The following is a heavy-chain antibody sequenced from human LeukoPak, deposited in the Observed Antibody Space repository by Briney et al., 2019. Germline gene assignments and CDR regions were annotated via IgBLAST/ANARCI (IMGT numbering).Heavy chain of an antibody. CDR1: GFTFSGYW. CDR3: ARESNGWYTHFDY. D-gene: IGHD6-19*01. V-gene: IGHV3-7*05. J-gene: IGHJ4*02. CDR2: INHAGSEK. Sequence: GGSLRLSCAASGFTFSGYWMSWVRQAPGKGLEWVANINHAGSEKYYVDSVKGPFTISGDNAKNSLYLQMNSLRAEDTAVYYCARESNGWYTHFDYWGQGTLVTVSS.